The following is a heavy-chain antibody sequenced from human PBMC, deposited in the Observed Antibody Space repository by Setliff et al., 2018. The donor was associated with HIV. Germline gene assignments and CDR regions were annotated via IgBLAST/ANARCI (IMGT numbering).Heavy chain of an antibody. J-gene: IGHJ5*02. Sequence: SCKASGYSFINYGISWVRQAPGQGLEWVANIKQDGSEKYYVDSVKGRFTISRDNAANSLYLQMNSLRVEDTAIYFCARYFYASSSSAIDAWGQGMPVTVSS. D-gene: IGHD3-16*01. CDR3: ARYFYASSSSAIDA. CDR1: GYSFINYG. V-gene: IGHV3-7*02. CDR2: IKQDGSEK.